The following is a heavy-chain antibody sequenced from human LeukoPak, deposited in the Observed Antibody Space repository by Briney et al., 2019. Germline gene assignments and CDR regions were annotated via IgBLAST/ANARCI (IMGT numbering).Heavy chain of an antibody. CDR1: GYTFTNYY. J-gene: IGHJ4*02. Sequence: ASVKVSCKASGYTFTNYYIHWVRQAPGQGLEWMGWIVTQNGATNYAQKLQGRVTMTRDTSITTAYMELTSLGSDDTALYYCARGGPYHGLDYWGQGILVTVYS. CDR2: IVTQNGAT. V-gene: IGHV1-2*02. D-gene: IGHD1-26*01. CDR3: ARGGPYHGLDY.